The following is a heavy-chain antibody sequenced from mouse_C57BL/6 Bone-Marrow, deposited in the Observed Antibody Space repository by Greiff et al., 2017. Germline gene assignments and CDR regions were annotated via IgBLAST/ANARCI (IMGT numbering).Heavy chain of an antibody. V-gene: IGHV1-69*01. Sequence: QVQLQQPGAELVMPGASVKLSCKASGYTFTSYWMHWVKQRPGQGLEWIGEIDPSDSYTNYNQKFKGKSTLTVDTSSSTAYMQLSSLTSEDSAVYYCARSGDYGDYYAMDYWGQGTSVTVSS. CDR2: IDPSDSYT. CDR1: GYTFTSYW. D-gene: IGHD2-4*01. J-gene: IGHJ4*01. CDR3: ARSGDYGDYYAMDY.